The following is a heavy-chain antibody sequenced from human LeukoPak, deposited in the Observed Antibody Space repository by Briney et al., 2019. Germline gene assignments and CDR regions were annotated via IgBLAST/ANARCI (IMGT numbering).Heavy chain of an antibody. CDR1: GFTFSSYW. CDR3: ARDPRTVVAPYYYYYYMDV. CDR2: IYSGGST. D-gene: IGHD4-23*01. Sequence: GGSLRLSCAASGFTFSSYWMSWVRQAPGKGLEWVSFIYSGGSTHYSDSVKGRFTISRDNSKNTLYLQMNSLRAEDTAVYYCARDPRTVVAPYYYYYYMDVWGKGTTVTVSS. V-gene: IGHV3-53*01. J-gene: IGHJ6*03.